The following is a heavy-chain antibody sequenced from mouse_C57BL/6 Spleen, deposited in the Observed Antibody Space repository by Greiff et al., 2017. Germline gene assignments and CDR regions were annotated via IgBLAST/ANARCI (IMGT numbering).Heavy chain of an antibody. V-gene: IGHV14-2*01. J-gene: IGHJ2*01. CDR3: ARGDGCSCGY. CDR1: GFNIKDYY. D-gene: IGHD1-1*01. CDR2: IAPEDGDT. Sequence: VQLQQSGAELVKPGASVKLSCTASGFNIKDYYMHWVKQRTEQGLEWIGRIAPEDGDTKYAPQFQGQAPITADTSSNTAYLQLDSLTSEDTAGYYCARGDGCSCGYWGQGTTLTVSS.